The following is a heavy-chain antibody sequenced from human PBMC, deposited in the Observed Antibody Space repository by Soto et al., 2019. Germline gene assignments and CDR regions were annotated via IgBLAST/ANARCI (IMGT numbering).Heavy chain of an antibody. CDR3: ARDSNYDISTGYTYFDH. V-gene: IGHV1-46*03. Sequence: ASVKVSCKTSGYSFSSYFMHWVRQAPGQGLEWMGVINPSSGATSYSQKFQARVTMTRDTSTRTVDMELSGLRSEDTAVYYCARDSNYDISTGYTYFDHWGQ. CDR1: GYSFSSYF. J-gene: IGHJ4*01. CDR2: INPSSGAT. D-gene: IGHD3-9*01.